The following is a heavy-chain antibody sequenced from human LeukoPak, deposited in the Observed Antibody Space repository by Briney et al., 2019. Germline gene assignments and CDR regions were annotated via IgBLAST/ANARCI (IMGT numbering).Heavy chain of an antibody. CDR1: GGSFSGYY. CDR3: ARGLWQLVFDY. D-gene: IGHD6-6*01. Sequence: PSETLSLTCAVYGGSFSGYYWSWIRQPPGKGLEWIGEINHSGSTNYNPSLKSRVTISVDTSKNQFSLKLSSVTAVDTAVYYCARGLWQLVFDYWGQGTLVTVSS. CDR2: INHSGST. J-gene: IGHJ4*02. V-gene: IGHV4-34*01.